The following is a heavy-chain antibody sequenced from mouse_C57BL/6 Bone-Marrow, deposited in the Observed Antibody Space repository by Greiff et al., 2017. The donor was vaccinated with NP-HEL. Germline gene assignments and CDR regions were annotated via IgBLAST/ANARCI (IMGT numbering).Heavy chain of an antibody. V-gene: IGHV1-81*01. Sequence: QVQLQQSGAELARPGASVKLSCKASGYTFTSYGIRWVKQRTGQGLEWIGEIYPRSGNTYYNEKFKGKATLTADKSSSTAYMELRSLTSEDSAVYFCARYYGSSHLYYFDDWGQGTTLTVSS. CDR1: GYTFTSYG. CDR2: IYPRSGNT. D-gene: IGHD1-1*01. CDR3: ARYYGSSHLYYFDD. J-gene: IGHJ2*01.